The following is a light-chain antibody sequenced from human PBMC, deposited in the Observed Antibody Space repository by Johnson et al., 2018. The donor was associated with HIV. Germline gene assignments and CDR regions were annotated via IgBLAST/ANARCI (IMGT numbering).Light chain of an antibody. CDR1: SSNIGNNL. CDR2: ATN. Sequence: QPVLTQPPSVSAPPGQKVTISCSGSSSNIGNNLASWYQQLPGTAPKLLIYATNKRPSGIPDRFSGSKSGTSATLGITGLQTGDEADYYCGTWDSSMGVYVFGTGTKVTVL. J-gene: IGLJ1*01. CDR3: GTWDSSMGVYV. V-gene: IGLV1-51*02.